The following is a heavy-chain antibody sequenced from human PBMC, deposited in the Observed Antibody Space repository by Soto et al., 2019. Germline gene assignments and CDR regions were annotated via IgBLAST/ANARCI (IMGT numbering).Heavy chain of an antibody. CDR1: GFTFSSYA. V-gene: IGHV3-23*01. CDR2: ISGSGGST. D-gene: IGHD3-22*01. Sequence: VGSLRLSCAASGFTFSSYAMSWVRQAPGKGLEWVSAISGSGGSTYYADSVKGRFTISRDNSKNTLYLQMNSLRAEDTAVYYCAKRDGDYYDSSGYLEYFQHWGQGTLVTVSS. J-gene: IGHJ1*01. CDR3: AKRDGDYYDSSGYLEYFQH.